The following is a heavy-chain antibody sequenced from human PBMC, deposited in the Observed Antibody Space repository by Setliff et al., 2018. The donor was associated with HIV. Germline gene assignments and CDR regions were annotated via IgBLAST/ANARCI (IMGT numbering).Heavy chain of an antibody. J-gene: IGHJ4*02. V-gene: IGHV4-39*07. CDR2: IYYSYSSGST. D-gene: IGHD2-15*01. CDR1: AGSISSSNYY. CDR3: ARGLEYCSGGNCYSPRSYYFDY. Sequence: SETLSLTCTVSAGSISSSNYYWGWIRQPPGRGLEWIGSIYYSYSSGSTNYNPSLKSRVTVSADTSKKQFSLKLSSVTAADTAVYYCARGLEYCSGGNCYSPRSYYFDYWGQGILVTVSS.